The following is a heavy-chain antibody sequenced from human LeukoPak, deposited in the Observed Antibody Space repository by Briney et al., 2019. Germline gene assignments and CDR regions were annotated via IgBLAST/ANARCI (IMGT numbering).Heavy chain of an antibody. CDR1: GFTFSSYG. D-gene: IGHD3-10*01. Sequence: GGSLRLSCAASGFTFSSYGMSWVRQAPGKGLEWVSAISGSGGSTYYADSVKGRFTISRDNSKNTLYLQMNSLKSEDTAVYYCTTYGSGRKFDYWGQGILVTVSS. CDR2: ISGSGGST. V-gene: IGHV3-23*01. J-gene: IGHJ4*02. CDR3: TTYGSGRKFDY.